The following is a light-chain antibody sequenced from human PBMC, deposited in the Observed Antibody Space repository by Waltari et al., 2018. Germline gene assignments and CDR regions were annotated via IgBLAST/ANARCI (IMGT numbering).Light chain of an antibody. CDR1: QSVSSSY. J-gene: IGKJ3*01. V-gene: IGKV3-20*01. CDR3: QQYGSSSFT. Sequence: EIVLTQSPGTLSLSPGERATLSCRASQSVSSSYLAWYQQKPGQAPRLRIYGASSRATGSPDRFSGSGSGTDFTLTISRLEPEDFAVYYCQQYGSSSFTFGPGTKVDIK. CDR2: GAS.